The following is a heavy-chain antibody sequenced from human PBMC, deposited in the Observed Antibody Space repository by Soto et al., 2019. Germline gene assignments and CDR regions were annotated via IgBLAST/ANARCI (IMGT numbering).Heavy chain of an antibody. CDR1: GFTFSMYS. D-gene: IGHD2-21*02. V-gene: IGHV3-7*03. CDR3: ARDHLILPAHDFFYGSDV. J-gene: IGHJ6*02. CDR2: IPQEGVDG. Sequence: GSLRLSCEVSGFTFSMYSMSWVRQSPGKXLEWVAKIPQEGVDGHYADSAKGRFTISRDNGKNSLYLQLNNLRAEDTAVYYCARDHLILPAHDFFYGSDVWGRGATVTVSS.